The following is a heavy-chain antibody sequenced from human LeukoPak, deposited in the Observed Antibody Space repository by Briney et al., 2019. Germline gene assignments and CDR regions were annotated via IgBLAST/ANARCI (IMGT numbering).Heavy chain of an antibody. J-gene: IGHJ3*02. V-gene: IGHV4-31*03. CDR3: ARYRDSGGRLAFDI. CDR1: GGSISSDGYY. Sequence: SETLSLTCTVSGGSISSDGYYWTWIRQHPGKGLEWIGYIYYSGTTYYNPSLESRVTLSVDTSKNQFSLRLSSVTAADTAVYYCARYRDSGGRLAFDIWGQGTMATASS. CDR2: IYYSGTT. D-gene: IGHD2-15*01.